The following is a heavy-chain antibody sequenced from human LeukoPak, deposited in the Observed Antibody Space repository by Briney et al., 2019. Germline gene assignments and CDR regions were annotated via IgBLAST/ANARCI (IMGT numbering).Heavy chain of an antibody. CDR1: GGTFSSYA. V-gene: IGHV1-69*06. J-gene: IGHJ6*03. CDR3: ARDRVKKWFLYYYYMDV. Sequence: SVKVSCKASGGTFSSYAISWVRQAPGQGLEWMGGIIPIFGTANYAQKFQGRVTITADKSTSTAYMELSSLRSEDTAVYYCARDRVKKWFLYYYYMDVWGKGTTVTVSS. D-gene: IGHD3-22*01. CDR2: IIPIFGTA.